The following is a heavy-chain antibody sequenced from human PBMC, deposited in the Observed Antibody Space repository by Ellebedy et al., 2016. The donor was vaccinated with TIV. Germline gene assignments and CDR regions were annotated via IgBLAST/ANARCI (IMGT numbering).Heavy chain of an antibody. V-gene: IGHV4-34*01. Sequence: MPSETLSLTCAVYGGSFSGYYWIWIRQPPEKGLEWIGEVNRSGSTKYNPSLKSRVTISVDTSKNQFSLKLSPVTAADTAVYYCARVAYGSGEGSGFDPWGQGTLVTASS. CDR3: ARVAYGSGEGSGFDP. D-gene: IGHD3-10*01. J-gene: IGHJ5*02. CDR2: VNRSGST. CDR1: GGSFSGYY.